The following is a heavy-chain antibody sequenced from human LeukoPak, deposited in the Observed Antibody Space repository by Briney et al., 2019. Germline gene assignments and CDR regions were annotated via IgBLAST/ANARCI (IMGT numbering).Heavy chain of an antibody. V-gene: IGHV4-39*01. CDR2: IYYSGST. Sequence: SETLSLTCTVSGGSISSSSYYWGWIRQPPGKGLEWIGSIYYSGSTYYNPSLKSRVTISVDTSKNQFSLKLCSVTVADTAVYYCATRYYYGSDYWGQGTLVTVSS. D-gene: IGHD3-10*01. CDR3: ATRYYYGSDY. J-gene: IGHJ4*02. CDR1: GGSISSSSYY.